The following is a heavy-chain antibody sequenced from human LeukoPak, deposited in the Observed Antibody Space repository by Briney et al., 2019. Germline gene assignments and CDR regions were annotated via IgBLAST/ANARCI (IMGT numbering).Heavy chain of an antibody. D-gene: IGHD5-24*01. Sequence: PGGSLRLSYAASGFTFNSYGMHWVRQAPGKGLEWVAVTSYDGSNKYYADSVKGRFTISRDNSKNTLYLQMNSLRAQDTAVYYCAKAGFGGYNGFNVDYWGQGTLVTVSS. CDR2: TSYDGSNK. CDR1: GFTFNSYG. V-gene: IGHV3-30*18. CDR3: AKAGFGGYNGFNVDY. J-gene: IGHJ4*02.